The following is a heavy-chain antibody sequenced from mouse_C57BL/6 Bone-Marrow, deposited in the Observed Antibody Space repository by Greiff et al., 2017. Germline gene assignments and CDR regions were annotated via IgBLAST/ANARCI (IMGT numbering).Heavy chain of an antibody. Sequence: EVQLQQSGAELVRPGASVKLSCTASGFNIKDDYIHWVKQRPEQGLEWIGWIDPEIGDTEYASKFQGKATITSDTSSNTAYLQLSSLTSEDTAVYFCSSFDGNYFDFWGQGTPLTVAS. CDR3: SSFDGNYFDF. D-gene: IGHD2-3*01. CDR1: GFNIKDDY. J-gene: IGHJ2*01. V-gene: IGHV14-4*01. CDR2: IDPEIGDT.